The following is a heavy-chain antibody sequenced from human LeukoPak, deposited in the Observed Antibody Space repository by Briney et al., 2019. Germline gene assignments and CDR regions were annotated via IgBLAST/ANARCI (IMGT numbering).Heavy chain of an antibody. Sequence: GGSLRLSCAASGFTFDDYAMHWVRQAPGKGLEWVSLICWDGGSTYYADSVKGRFTISRDNSKNSLYVQMNSLRAEDNALYYCAKDKVPEAVAGRGIDYWGQGTLVTVSS. J-gene: IGHJ4*02. CDR3: AKDKVPEAVAGRGIDY. V-gene: IGHV3-43D*04. CDR2: ICWDGGST. CDR1: GFTFDDYA. D-gene: IGHD6-19*01.